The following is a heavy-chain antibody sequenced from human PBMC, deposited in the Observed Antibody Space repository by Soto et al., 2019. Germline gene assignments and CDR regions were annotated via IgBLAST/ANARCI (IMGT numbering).Heavy chain of an antibody. V-gene: IGHV1-46*01. D-gene: IGHD6-6*01. J-gene: IGHJ4*02. CDR3: ARAPYSSSSFFFDY. Sequence: GASVKVSCKASGYSFTAFHMHWVRQAPGLGLEWMGIINPNIGNANIEQRFQGRVALTWDTSTSTVYMELSGLRSDDTAVYYCARAPYSSSSFFFDYWGQGTPVTVSS. CDR1: GYSFTAFH. CDR2: INPNIGNA.